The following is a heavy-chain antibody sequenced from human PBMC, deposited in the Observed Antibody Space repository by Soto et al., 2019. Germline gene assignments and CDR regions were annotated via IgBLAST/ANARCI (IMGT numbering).Heavy chain of an antibody. J-gene: IGHJ6*03. CDR3: ARTRPLKGYDFWSGYPYYYYMDV. D-gene: IGHD3-3*01. CDR2: IYYSGST. Sequence: SETLSLTCTVSGGAISSYYWSWIRQPPGKGLEWIAYIYYSGSTNYNPSLKSRVAISVDKSKNQFSLKLSSVTAADTAVYYCARTRPLKGYDFWSGYPYYYYMDVWGKGTTVTVSS. V-gene: IGHV4-59*12. CDR1: GGAISSYY.